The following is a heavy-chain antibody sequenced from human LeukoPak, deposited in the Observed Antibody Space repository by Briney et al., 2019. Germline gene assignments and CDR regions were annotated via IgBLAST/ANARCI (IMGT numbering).Heavy chain of an antibody. J-gene: IGHJ4*02. CDR3: ARRPPLERGYFDY. D-gene: IGHD1-1*01. CDR1: GGSISSTSYY. Sequence: PSETLSLTCTVSGGSISSTSYYWGWIRQSPGKGLEWIGSIYYNGNTYYNPSLKSRLTISIDTSKNQFSLKLSSVTAADTAVYYCARRPPLERGYFDYWGQGTLVTVSS. CDR2: IYYNGNT. V-gene: IGHV4-39*07.